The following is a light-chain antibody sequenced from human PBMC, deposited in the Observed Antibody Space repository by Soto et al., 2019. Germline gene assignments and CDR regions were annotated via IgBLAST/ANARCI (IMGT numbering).Light chain of an antibody. CDR3: QSYDSSLSGWV. CDR2: GNS. Sequence: QSVLPQPPSVAGAPGHRVTISCTGSSSNIGAGYNVHWYQQLPGTAPKLLIYGNSNRPSGVPDRFSGSKSGTSASLAITGLQAEDEADYYCQSYDSSLSGWVFGGGTKLTVL. CDR1: SSNIGAGYN. V-gene: IGLV1-40*01. J-gene: IGLJ3*02.